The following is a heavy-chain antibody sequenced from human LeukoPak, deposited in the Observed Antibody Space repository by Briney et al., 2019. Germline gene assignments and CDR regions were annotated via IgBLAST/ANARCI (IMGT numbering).Heavy chain of an antibody. CDR3: ARGSGRGFAPMPIDY. CDR2: IYYSGIT. Sequence: SETLSLTCSVSGAYISSSAYSWGWIRQPPGKGLEWIGSIYYSGITYYNPSLKSRVTISVDTSKNQFSLKLSSVTAADTAVYYCARGSGRGFAPMPIDYWGQGTLVTVSS. CDR1: GAYISSSAYS. D-gene: IGHD2-15*01. V-gene: IGHV4-39*07. J-gene: IGHJ4*02.